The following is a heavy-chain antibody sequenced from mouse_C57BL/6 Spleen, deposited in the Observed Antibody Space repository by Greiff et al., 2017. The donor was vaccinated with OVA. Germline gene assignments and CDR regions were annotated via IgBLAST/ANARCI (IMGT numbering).Heavy chain of an antibody. CDR1: GYTFTSYW. CDR3: ARWGVGDFDY. J-gene: IGHJ2*01. D-gene: IGHD1-1*02. V-gene: IGHV1-50*01. Sequence: QVQLQQPGAELVKPGASVKLSCKASGYTFTSYWMQWVKQRPGQGLEWIGEIDPSDSYTNYNQKFKGKATLTVDTSSSTAYMQRSSLTSEDSAVYYCARWGVGDFDYWGQGTTLTVSS. CDR2: IDPSDSYT.